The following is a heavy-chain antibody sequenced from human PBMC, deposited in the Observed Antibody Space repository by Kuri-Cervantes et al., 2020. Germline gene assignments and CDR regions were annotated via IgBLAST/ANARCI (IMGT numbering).Heavy chain of an antibody. Sequence: GGSLRLSCAASGFTFSSYSMNWVRQAPGKGLEWVSGISWNSANIGYADSVRGRFTISRDSAKNSLYLQMSSLRAEDTAVYYCARELEAVAGYIDYWGQGTLVTVSS. D-gene: IGHD6-19*01. CDR3: ARELEAVAGYIDY. J-gene: IGHJ4*02. V-gene: IGHV3-48*01. CDR2: ISWNSANI. CDR1: GFTFSSYS.